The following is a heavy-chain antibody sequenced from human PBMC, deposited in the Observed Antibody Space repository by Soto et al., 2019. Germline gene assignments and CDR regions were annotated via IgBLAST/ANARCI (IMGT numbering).Heavy chain of an antibody. V-gene: IGHV3-23*01. J-gene: IGHJ2*01. D-gene: IGHD5-12*01. CDR3: AKDLQRWLQLTLYWYFDL. CDR2: ISGSGGST. CDR1: GFTFSSYA. Sequence: GGSLRLSCAASGFTFSSYAMSWVRQAPGKGLEWVSAISGSGGSTYYADSVKGRFTISRDNSKNTLYLQMNSLRAEDTAVYYCAKDLQRWLQLTLYWYFDLWGRGTLVTVSS.